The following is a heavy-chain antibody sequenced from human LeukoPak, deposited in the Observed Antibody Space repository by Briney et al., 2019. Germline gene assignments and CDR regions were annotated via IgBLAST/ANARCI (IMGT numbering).Heavy chain of an antibody. CDR3: ARDRCSGGSCYPKPKQTPDAFDI. CDR2: ISDYNGNT. J-gene: IGHJ3*02. D-gene: IGHD2-15*01. Sequence: ASVKVSCKASGYTFTSYGISWVRQAPGQGLEWMGWISDYNGNTNYAQKLQGRVTMTTDTSTSTAYMELRSLRSDDTAVYYCARDRCSGGSCYPKPKQTPDAFDIWGQGTMVTVSS. CDR1: GYTFTSYG. V-gene: IGHV1-18*01.